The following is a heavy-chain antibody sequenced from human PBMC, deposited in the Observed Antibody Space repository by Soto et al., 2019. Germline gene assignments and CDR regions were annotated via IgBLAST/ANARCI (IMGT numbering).Heavy chain of an antibody. Sequence: QVQLVESAGGVVQPGRSLRLSCAASGFTFSSYAMHWVRQAPGKGLEWVAVISYDGSNKYYADSVKGRFTISRDNSKNTLYLQMNSLRAEDTAVYYCARDFCGGSCYEYYFDYSGQGTLVTVSS. J-gene: IGHJ4*02. V-gene: IGHV3-30-3*01. CDR3: ARDFCGGSCYEYYFDY. D-gene: IGHD2-15*01. CDR2: ISYDGSNK. CDR1: GFTFSSYA.